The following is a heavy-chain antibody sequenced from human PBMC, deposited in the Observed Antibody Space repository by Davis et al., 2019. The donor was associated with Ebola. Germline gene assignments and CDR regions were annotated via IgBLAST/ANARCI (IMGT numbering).Heavy chain of an antibody. D-gene: IGHD2-2*02. CDR1: GGSISSGSYY. Sequence: SETLSLTCTVSGGSISSGSYYWSWIRQPAGTGLEWIGHIYTTGSTKYNPSLKSRVTISVDTSKNQFSLKLSSVTAADTAVYYCARVSERYCSSTSCYTNGYYFDYWGQGTLVTVSS. J-gene: IGHJ4*02. V-gene: IGHV4-61*09. CDR3: ARVSERYCSSTSCYTNGYYFDY. CDR2: IYTTGST.